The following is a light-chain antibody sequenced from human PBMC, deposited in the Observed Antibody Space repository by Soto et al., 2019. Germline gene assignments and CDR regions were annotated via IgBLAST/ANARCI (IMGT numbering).Light chain of an antibody. Sequence: IVLTQSPGTLSLSPGDRATLYCRASQSLTINSIAWYQQKPGQAPRLLIYAASSRATGIPDRFSGSGAGKDFTLTISRLEPEDSAVYYCQQYGNSFGGGTKVEIK. CDR1: QSLTINS. CDR2: AAS. CDR3: QQYGNS. V-gene: IGKV3-20*01. J-gene: IGKJ4*01.